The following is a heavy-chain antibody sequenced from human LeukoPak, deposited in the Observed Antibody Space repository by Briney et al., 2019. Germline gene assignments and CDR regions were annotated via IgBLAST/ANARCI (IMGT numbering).Heavy chain of an antibody. CDR1: GFTFSSYG. D-gene: IGHD3-9*01. CDR2: IWYDGSSK. Sequence: PGGSLRLSCAASGFTFSSYGMHWVRQAPGKGLEWVAVIWYDGSSKHYADSVKGRFTISRDNSKNTLYLQMNSLRAEDTAVYHCAKLPYFAYFDYWGQGTLVSVSS. J-gene: IGHJ4*02. CDR3: AKLPYFAYFDY. V-gene: IGHV3-33*06.